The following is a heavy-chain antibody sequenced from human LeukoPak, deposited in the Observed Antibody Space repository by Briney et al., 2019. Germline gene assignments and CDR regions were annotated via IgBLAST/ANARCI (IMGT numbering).Heavy chain of an antibody. CDR3: ARDKGTTETYYDILTGYPYYYYYGMDV. J-gene: IGHJ6*02. CDR2: ISAYSGNT. V-gene: IGHV1-18*01. Sequence: AASVKVSCKASGYTFTSYGISWVRQAPGQGLEWMGWISAYSGNTNYAQKLQGRVTMTTDTSTSTAYMELRSLRSDDTAVYYCARDKGTTETYYDILTGYPYYYYYGMDVWGQGTTVTVSS. CDR1: GYTFTSYG. D-gene: IGHD3-9*01.